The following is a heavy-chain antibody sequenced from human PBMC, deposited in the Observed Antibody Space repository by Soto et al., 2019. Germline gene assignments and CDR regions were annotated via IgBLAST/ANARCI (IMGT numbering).Heavy chain of an antibody. D-gene: IGHD3-9*01. CDR3: ARATGTLRSRNCDY. J-gene: IGHJ4*02. CDR1: GGSISTVGHY. CDR2: IYHTGST. V-gene: IGHV4-31*03. Sequence: SETLSLTCSVSGGSISTVGHYWTWIRQPPGKGLEWIGSIYHTGSTYYSKSLRSRLTMSVDTSKSQFSLRLSSVTAADTAVYYPARATGTLRSRNCDYWGEGSLVTVSS.